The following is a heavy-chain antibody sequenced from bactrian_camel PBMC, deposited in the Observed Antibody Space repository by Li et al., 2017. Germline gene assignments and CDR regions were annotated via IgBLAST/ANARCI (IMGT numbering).Heavy chain of an antibody. CDR2: ISPGSGRR. Sequence: DVQLVESGRGSVQAGGSLRLSCAASEYTVRNNCMGWVRQAPGKEREGVAAISPGSGRRWYGDSVKGRFTISQDIPTNAKNRVEMCLQMNSLKPEDSAMYYCAATSSRLFGCPLEYSHWGQGTQVTVS. D-gene: IGHD3*01. J-gene: IGHJ4*01. CDR3: AATSSRLFGCPLEYSH. V-gene: IGHV3S40*01. CDR1: EYTVRNNC.